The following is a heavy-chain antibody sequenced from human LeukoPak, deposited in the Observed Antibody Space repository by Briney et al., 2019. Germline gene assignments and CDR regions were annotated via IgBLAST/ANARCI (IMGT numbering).Heavy chain of an antibody. Sequence: SETLSLTCTVSGGSISSSSYYWGWIRQPPGKGLEWIGSIYYSGSTYYNPSLKSRVTISVDTSKNQFSLKLSSVTAADTAVYYCARDDEPPGEFVHTNWFDPWGQGTLVTVSS. CDR2: IYYSGST. CDR1: GGSISSSSYY. CDR3: ARDDEPPGEFVHTNWFDP. D-gene: IGHD3-10*01. J-gene: IGHJ5*02. V-gene: IGHV4-39*07.